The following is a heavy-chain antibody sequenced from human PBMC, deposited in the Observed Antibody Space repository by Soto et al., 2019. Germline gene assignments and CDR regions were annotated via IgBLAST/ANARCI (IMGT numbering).Heavy chain of an antibody. CDR1: GFTFDDCA. J-gene: IGHJ6*02. CDR3: AKDLGSVVYNSGLDV. Sequence: GGSLRLSCAASGFTFDDCAMHWVRQAPGKGLEWVSGISWNSGRIGYADSVKGRFTISRDNAKNSLYLQMNSLRAEDTALYYCAKDLGSVVYNSGLDVWGQGTTVTVSS. CDR2: ISWNSGRI. D-gene: IGHD2-21*01. V-gene: IGHV3-9*01.